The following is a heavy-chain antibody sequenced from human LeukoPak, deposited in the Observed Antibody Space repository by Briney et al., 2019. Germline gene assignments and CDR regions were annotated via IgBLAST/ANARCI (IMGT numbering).Heavy chain of an antibody. CDR1: GYSISSGYY. Sequence: SETLSLTCTVSGYSISSGYYWGWIRQPPGKGLEWIGSIYHSGSTYYNPSLKSRVTISVDTSKNQFSLKLSSVTAADTAVYYCARVPRGGDRFDPWGQGTPVTVPS. V-gene: IGHV4-38-2*02. D-gene: IGHD2-21*02. J-gene: IGHJ5*02. CDR2: IYHSGST. CDR3: ARVPRGGDRFDP.